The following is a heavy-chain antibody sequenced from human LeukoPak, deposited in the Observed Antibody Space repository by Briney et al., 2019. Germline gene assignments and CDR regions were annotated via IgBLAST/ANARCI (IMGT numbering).Heavy chain of an antibody. Sequence: GGSLRLSCAASGFTFSSYAMSWVRQAPGKGLEWVSAISGSGGSTYYADSVKGRFTISRDNSKNTLYLQMNSLRAEDTAVYYCARDDHRITIFGVVRGHPYYYYGMDVWGQGTTVTVSS. CDR1: GFTFSSYA. CDR3: ARDDHRITIFGVVRGHPYYYYGMDV. V-gene: IGHV3-23*01. CDR2: ISGSGGST. D-gene: IGHD3-3*01. J-gene: IGHJ6*02.